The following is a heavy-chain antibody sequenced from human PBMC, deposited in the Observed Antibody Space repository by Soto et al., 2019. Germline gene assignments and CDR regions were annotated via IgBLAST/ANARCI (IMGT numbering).Heavy chain of an antibody. Sequence: ASVKVSCKASGYTFTSYAMHWVRQAPGQRLEWMGWINAGNGNTKYSQKFQGRVTITRDTSASTAYMELSSLRSEDTAVYYCARDTPYNWNYRVYYYMDVWGKGTTVTVS. CDR2: INAGNGNT. D-gene: IGHD1-7*01. CDR1: GYTFTSYA. J-gene: IGHJ6*03. V-gene: IGHV1-3*01. CDR3: ARDTPYNWNYRVYYYMDV.